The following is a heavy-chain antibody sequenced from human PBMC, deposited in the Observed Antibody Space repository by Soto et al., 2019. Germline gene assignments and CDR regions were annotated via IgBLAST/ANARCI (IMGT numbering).Heavy chain of an antibody. V-gene: IGHV3-23*01. D-gene: IGHD2-15*01. J-gene: IGHJ3*02. CDR1: GFTFPTYA. CDR3: AKLLAVAATWDAFDI. Sequence: PGGSLRLSCAASGFTFPTYALSWVRQAPGKGLEWVSAISGGNTRTYYADSVKGRFSISRDNFKNTLYLQMNSLRAEDTAIYYCAKLLAVAATWDAFDIWGQGTMVTVSS. CDR2: ISGGNTRT.